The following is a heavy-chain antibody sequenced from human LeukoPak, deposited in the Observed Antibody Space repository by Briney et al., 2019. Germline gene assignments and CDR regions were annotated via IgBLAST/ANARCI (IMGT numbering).Heavy chain of an antibody. CDR1: GFTFSSYS. CDR3: VRDNPRCCGVVPANIDDY. V-gene: IGHV3-21*01. D-gene: IGHD2-15*01. J-gene: IGHJ4*02. Sequence: GGSLRLSCAASGFTFSSYSMNWVRQAPGKGLEWVSSISSSSSYIYYADSVRGRFTISRDNAKNSLYLQMNSLRAEDTAVYYCVRDNPRCCGVVPANIDDYWGQGTLVTVSS. CDR2: ISSSSSYI.